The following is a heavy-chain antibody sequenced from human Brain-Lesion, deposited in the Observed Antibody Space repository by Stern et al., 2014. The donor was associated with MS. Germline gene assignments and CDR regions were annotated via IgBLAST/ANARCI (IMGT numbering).Heavy chain of an antibody. CDR1: GYTFTGYY. CDR2: VNPNSGGT. Sequence: VQLVESGAAVKKPGASVKVSCKASGYTFTGYYMYWVRNAPGQGIEWMGRVNPNSGGTHYAQKFQGRVTMTRDTSITTAYMELSRLRSDDTAVYYCARGYYGSGRPQKGMDVWGQGTTVTVSS. D-gene: IGHD3-10*01. CDR3: ARGYYGSGRPQKGMDV. V-gene: IGHV1-2*06. J-gene: IGHJ6*02.